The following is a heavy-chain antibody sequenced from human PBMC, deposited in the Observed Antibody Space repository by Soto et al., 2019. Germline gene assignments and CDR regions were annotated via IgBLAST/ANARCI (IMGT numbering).Heavy chain of an antibody. J-gene: IGHJ5*01. CDR1: GGAFSSHV. CDR3: ARPGGEEWFLSNWFDS. Sequence: QVQLVQSGAEVKKPGSSVKVSCQASGGAFSSHVISWVRQAPGQGLEWMGGIIPVFGTTNYAQKFQGRVTVTADTSTNTVYMELSSLRFDDTAVYFCARPGGEEWFLSNWFDSWGQGTLVTVSS. V-gene: IGHV1-69*06. D-gene: IGHD3-3*01. CDR2: IIPVFGTT.